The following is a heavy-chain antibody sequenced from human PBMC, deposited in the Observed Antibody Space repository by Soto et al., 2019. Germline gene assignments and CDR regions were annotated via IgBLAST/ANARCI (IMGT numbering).Heavy chain of an antibody. Sequence: EVQLVESGGGLVQPGGSLRLSCAASGFTVSSNHMSWVRQAPGKGLEWVSLIYSGGSTYYADSVKGRFTFSRDNSQNTLYLQMNILRAEDTAVYYCAGPGEQHRYWGQGTLVTVSS. CDR3: AGPGEQHRY. CDR2: IYSGGST. CDR1: GFTVSSNH. D-gene: IGHD3-16*01. V-gene: IGHV3-66*01. J-gene: IGHJ4*02.